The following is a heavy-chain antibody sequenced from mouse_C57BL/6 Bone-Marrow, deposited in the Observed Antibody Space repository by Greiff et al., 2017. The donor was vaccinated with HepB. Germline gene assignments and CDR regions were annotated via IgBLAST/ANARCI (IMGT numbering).Heavy chain of an antibody. V-gene: IGHV5-16*01. CDR2: INYDGSST. CDR3: AREGVLRYFDY. D-gene: IGHD1-1*01. Sequence: EVQRVESEGGLVQPGSSMKLSCTASVFTFSDYYMAWVRQVPEKGLEWVANINYDGSSTYYLDSLKSRFIISRDNAKNILYLQMSSLKSEDTATYYCAREGVLRYFDYWGQGTTLTVSS. CDR1: VFTFSDYY. J-gene: IGHJ2*01.